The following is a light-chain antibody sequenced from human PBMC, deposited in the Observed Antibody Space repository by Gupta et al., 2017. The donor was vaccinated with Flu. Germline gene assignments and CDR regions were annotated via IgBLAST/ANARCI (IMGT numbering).Light chain of an antibody. CDR1: SSDIGGYNY. J-gene: IGLJ1*01. V-gene: IGLV2-11*01. CDR3: CSFAGGFYV. CDR2: DVS. Sequence: QSVTVSCTGTSSDIGGYNYVSWYQQHPGKAHKLMIYDVSKRPAGVPDRFSGSKSGNTASLTISGLQAEDEADYYCCSFAGGFYVFGTGTKVTVL.